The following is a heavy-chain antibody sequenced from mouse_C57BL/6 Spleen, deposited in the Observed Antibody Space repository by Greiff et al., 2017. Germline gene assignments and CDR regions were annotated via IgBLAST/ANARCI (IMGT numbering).Heavy chain of an antibody. Sequence: EVQLMESGGGLVQPGGSLTLSCAASGFTFSDACMGWVRQSPAKGLEWVADIRNKANNHATYYAASVKGRFTISRDDSKSSVYLQMNSLRAKDTGIYYCTYFDDWGKGTTLTVSS. CDR1: GFTFSDAC. J-gene: IGHJ2*01. CDR2: IRNKANNHAT. V-gene: IGHV6-6*01. CDR3: TYFDD.